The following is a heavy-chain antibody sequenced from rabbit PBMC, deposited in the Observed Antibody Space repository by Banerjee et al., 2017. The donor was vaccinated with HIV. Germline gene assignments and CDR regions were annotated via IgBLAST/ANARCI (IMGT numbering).Heavy chain of an antibody. J-gene: IGHJ3*01. CDR3: ARSHSGYGYGMDL. CDR2: ISAGSSGYT. V-gene: IGHV1S40*01. D-gene: IGHD1-1*01. CDR1: GFSFSSSYY. Sequence: QSLEESGGDLVKPGASLTLTCTASGFSFSSSYYMCWVRQAPGKGLEWIACISAGSSGYTYYANWAKGRFTISKTSSTTLTLQMTSLTAADTATYFCARSHSGYGYGMDLWGQGTLVTVS.